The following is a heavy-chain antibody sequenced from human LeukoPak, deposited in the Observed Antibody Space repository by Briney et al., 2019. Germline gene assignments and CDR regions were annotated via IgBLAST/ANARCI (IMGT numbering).Heavy chain of an antibody. CDR3: AKDKYYDSSGYSDY. V-gene: IGHV3-11*01. CDR1: GFTFSDYY. J-gene: IGHJ4*02. CDR2: ISSSGSTI. Sequence: PGGSLRLSCAASGFTFSDYYMSWIRQAPGKGLEWVSYISSSGSTIYYADSVKGRFTISRDNAKNSLYLQMNSLRAEDTALYYCAKDKYYDSSGYSDYWGQGTLVTVSS. D-gene: IGHD3-22*01.